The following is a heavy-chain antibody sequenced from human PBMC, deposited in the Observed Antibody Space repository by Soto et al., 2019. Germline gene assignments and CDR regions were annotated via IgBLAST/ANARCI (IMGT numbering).Heavy chain of an antibody. Sequence: VQLVQSGAEVKKPGSSVKVSCKASGGTFSSYAISWVRQAPGQGLEWMGGITTIFGTANYAQKFQGRVTITADESTGTAYMELSSLGSEDTGGYYCARGQMDIVVVRPGLDIWGKGTMVTV. D-gene: IGHD2-2*03. CDR1: GGTFSSYA. CDR3: ARGQMDIVVVRPGLDI. J-gene: IGHJ3*02. V-gene: IGHV1-69*01. CDR2: ITTIFGTA.